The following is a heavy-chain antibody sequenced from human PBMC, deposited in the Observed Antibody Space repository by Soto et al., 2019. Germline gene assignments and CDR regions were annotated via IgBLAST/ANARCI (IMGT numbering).Heavy chain of an antibody. CDR2: IYATGTT. V-gene: IGHV4-4*07. CDR1: GASISGFY. D-gene: IGHD2-15*01. CDR3: GVDVTETLRDWFDP. J-gene: IGHJ5*02. Sequence: PSETLSLTCTVSGASISGFYWTWIRKSAGKGLEWIGRIYATGTTDYNPSLKSRVMMSVDTSKKQFSLKLRTVTAADTAVYYCGVDVTETLRDWFDPWGQGISVTVSS.